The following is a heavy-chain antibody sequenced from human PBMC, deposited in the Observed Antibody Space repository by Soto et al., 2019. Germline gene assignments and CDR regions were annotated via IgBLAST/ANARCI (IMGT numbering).Heavy chain of an antibody. CDR2: ISGSGNNT. J-gene: IGHJ5*01. V-gene: IGHV3-23*01. Sequence: EVQVLESGGGLVQPGGSLRLSCAASEFTFSDYAMNWVRQAPGKGLEWVSAISGSGNNTYYVDSVKGRFTISRDNSKNTRDRQKNGRRADDTAVYDWARAQVNRQFDCWGQGTLVTVSS. D-gene: IGHD4-4*01. CDR1: EFTFSDYA. CDR3: ARAQVNRQFDC.